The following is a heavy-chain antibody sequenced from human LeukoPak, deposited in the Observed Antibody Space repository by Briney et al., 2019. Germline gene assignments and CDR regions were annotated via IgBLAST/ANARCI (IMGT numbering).Heavy chain of an antibody. D-gene: IGHD3-3*01. V-gene: IGHV4-4*09. J-gene: IGHJ5*02. Sequence: SGTLSLTCTVSGGSISSYCWNWVRQPPGKGLEWIGYIYTSGRTDYNPSLKSRVTMSADTARNQLSMELTFLTAADTAVYYCATSYDAKTAPYDLWGQGTLVTVSS. CDR2: IYTSGRT. CDR1: GGSISSYC. CDR3: ATSYDAKTAPYDL.